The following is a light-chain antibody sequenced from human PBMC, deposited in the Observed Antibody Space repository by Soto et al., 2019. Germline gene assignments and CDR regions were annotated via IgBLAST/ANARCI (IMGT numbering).Light chain of an antibody. V-gene: IGKV1-39*01. CDR1: QSISSY. J-gene: IGKJ4*01. CDR3: QQIYSAPLT. CDR2: AAS. Sequence: DIQMTQSPSSLSASVGDRVTITCRASQSISSYLNWYQQKPGKAPKVLIYAASSLQSGVPSRFSGSGSETEFTLSISSLQPEDFATYFCQQIYSAPLTFGGGTKVDIK.